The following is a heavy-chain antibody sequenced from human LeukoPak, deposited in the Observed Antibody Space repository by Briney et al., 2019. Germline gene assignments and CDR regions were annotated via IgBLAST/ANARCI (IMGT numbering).Heavy chain of an antibody. CDR2: IGSAGDT. V-gene: IGHV3-13*01. J-gene: IGHJ4*02. Sequence: GGALRLSCAASGFIFSTYDMHWVRQATGKGLEWVSAIGSAGDTYYPGSVKGRFTISRENARNSLFLQMNSLRAGDTAVYYCARGLEGGFDYWGQGTLVTVSS. CDR1: GFIFSTYD. CDR3: ARGLEGGFDY. D-gene: IGHD3-16*01.